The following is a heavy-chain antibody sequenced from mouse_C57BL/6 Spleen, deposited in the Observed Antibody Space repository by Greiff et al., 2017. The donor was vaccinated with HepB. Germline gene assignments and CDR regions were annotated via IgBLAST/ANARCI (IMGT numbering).Heavy chain of an antibody. D-gene: IGHD2-3*01. CDR1: GYTFTSYG. CDR2: IYPRSGNT. V-gene: IGHV1-81*01. J-gene: IGHJ2*01. CDR3: ARIYDGYSFDY. Sequence: QVQLQQSGAELARPGASVKLSCKASGYTFTSYGISWVKQRTGQGLEWIGEIYPRSGNTYYNEKFKGKATLTADKSSSTAYMELRSLTSEDSAVYFCARIYDGYSFDYWGQGTTLTVSS.